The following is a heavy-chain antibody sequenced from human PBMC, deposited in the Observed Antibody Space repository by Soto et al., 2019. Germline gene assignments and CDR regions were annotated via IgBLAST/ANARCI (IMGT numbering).Heavy chain of an antibody. D-gene: IGHD3-22*01. V-gene: IGHV4-59*12. CDR3: ARTYDSNGYANEFDS. J-gene: IGHJ4*02. CDR1: GRSIASYY. Sequence: SETLSLTCSVSGRSIASYYWSWVRQPPGKGLEWIGYIYDNGITSQNPSLKSRVTMSADTSQNQFSLKLTSVTGADTAVYYCARTYDSNGYANEFDSWGQGILVTVSS. CDR2: IYDNGIT.